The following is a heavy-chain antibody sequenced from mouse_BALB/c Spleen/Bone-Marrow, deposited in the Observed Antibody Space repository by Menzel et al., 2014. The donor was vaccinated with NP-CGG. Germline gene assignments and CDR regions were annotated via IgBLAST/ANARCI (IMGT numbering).Heavy chain of an antibody. CDR2: INRGIGRT. CDR1: GYFLTNDS. D-gene: IGHD6-5*01. CDR3: ATFTRDY. V-gene: IGHV1S52*01. Sequence: VRLQQFGFELIRPGTSEMVSWKSSGYFLTNDSIERITQRPGQGPVWIGRINRGIGRTTYNAKLNGKATPTTARSSTTTCMQPSTLTSDDSAVYFNATFTRDYWGQGTTLTVSS. J-gene: IGHJ2*01.